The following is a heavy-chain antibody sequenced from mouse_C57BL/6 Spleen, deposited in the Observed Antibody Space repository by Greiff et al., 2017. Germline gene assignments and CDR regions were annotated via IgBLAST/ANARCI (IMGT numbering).Heavy chain of an antibody. D-gene: IGHD3-3*01. CDR1: GFTFSSYA. V-gene: IGHV5-9-1*02. CDR2: LSSGGDYI. J-gene: IGHJ4*01. Sequence: EVKLVESGEGLVKPGGSLKLSCAASGFTFSSYAMSWVRQTPEKRLEWVAYLSSGGDYIYYADTVKGRFTISRDNARNTLYLQMSSLKSEDTAMYYCTRGDAGYAMDYWGQGTSVTVSS. CDR3: TRGDAGYAMDY.